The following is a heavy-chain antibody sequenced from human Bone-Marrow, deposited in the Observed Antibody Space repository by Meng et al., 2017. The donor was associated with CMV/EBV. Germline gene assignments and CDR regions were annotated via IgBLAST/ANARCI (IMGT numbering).Heavy chain of an antibody. CDR3: AKDPREYSGNYYSDY. J-gene: IGHJ4*02. V-gene: IGHV3-23*01. CDR1: GVAVGSRA. Sequence: GVAVGSRAMGGVRVGRRKGLDWVSGSSGSGGSANNADSVKGQFTISRDNSKNTLYLQMNSLRAEDTAVYYCAKDPREYSGNYYSDYWGQGTLVTVSS. D-gene: IGHD1-26*01. CDR2: SSGSGGSA.